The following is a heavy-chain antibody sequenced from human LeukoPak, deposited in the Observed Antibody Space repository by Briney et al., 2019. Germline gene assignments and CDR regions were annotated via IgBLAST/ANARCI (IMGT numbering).Heavy chain of an antibody. J-gene: IGHJ1*01. CDR3: ARDRSSMVPEGFQH. V-gene: IGHV3-48*03. Sequence: GGSLRLSCAASGFTYSTFEMNWVRQAPGKGLEWISYINSGGDTIYYADSVKGRFTVSRDNAKNSLYLQMNSLRAEDTAVYYCARDRSSMVPEGFQHWGQGTLVTVSS. D-gene: IGHD3-10*01. CDR1: GFTYSTFE. CDR2: INSGGDTI.